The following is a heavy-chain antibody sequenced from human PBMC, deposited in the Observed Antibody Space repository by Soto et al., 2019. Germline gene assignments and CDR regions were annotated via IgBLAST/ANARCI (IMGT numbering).Heavy chain of an antibody. J-gene: IGHJ6*04. CDR3: ARDDVLCCGGRCYGVPLDV. Sequence: EVHLVESGGGLVQPGGSLRLSCAASGFTVSSKYMSWVRQAPGKGLEWVSPIQRGGPTYYAECVKARFTISRDNSENTLHLQIDSLRAEDTAVHCCARDDVLCCGGRCYGVPLDVWGEGTTVAVSS. V-gene: IGHV3-66*01. CDR2: IQRGGPT. D-gene: IGHD2-15*01. CDR1: GFTVSSKY.